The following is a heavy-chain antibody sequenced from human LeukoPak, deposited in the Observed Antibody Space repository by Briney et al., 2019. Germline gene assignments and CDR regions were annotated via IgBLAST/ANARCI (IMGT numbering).Heavy chain of an antibody. D-gene: IGHD3-10*01. CDR2: ISSSSSTI. Sequence: PGGSLRLSCAASGFTFSSYRMNWVRQAPGKGLEWVSYISSSSSTIYYADSVKGRFTISRDNAKNSLYLQMNSLRAEDTAVYYCARSLEEGMVRGVIITPIFDYWGQGTLVTVSS. CDR3: ARSLEEGMVRGVIITPIFDY. CDR1: GFTFSSYR. J-gene: IGHJ4*02. V-gene: IGHV3-48*01.